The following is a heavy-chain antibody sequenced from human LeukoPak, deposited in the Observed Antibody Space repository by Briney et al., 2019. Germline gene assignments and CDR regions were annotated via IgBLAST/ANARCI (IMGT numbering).Heavy chain of an antibody. D-gene: IGHD2-21*02. CDR3: ARKLRATVTAYFSDFDY. J-gene: IGHJ4*02. V-gene: IGHV3-21*01. Sequence: GGSLRLSCAASGFTFSSYSMNWVRQAPGKGLEWVSSISSSSTYIYYADSVKGRFTISRDDAKHSLYLQMDSLRAEDTAVYYCARKLRATVTAYFSDFDYWGQGTLVTVSS. CDR1: GFTFSSYS. CDR2: ISSSSTYI.